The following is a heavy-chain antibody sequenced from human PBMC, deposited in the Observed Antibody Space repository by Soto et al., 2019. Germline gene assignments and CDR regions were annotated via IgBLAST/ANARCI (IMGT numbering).Heavy chain of an antibody. V-gene: IGHV3-7*01. CDR1: GFTFSSYW. CDR3: ARDRVTGTTVSYYYYGMDV. D-gene: IGHD1-7*01. CDR2: IKQDGSEK. J-gene: IGHJ6*02. Sequence: PGGSLRLSCAASGFTFSSYWMSWVRRAPGKGLEWVANIKQDGSEKYYVDSVKGRFTISRDNAKNSLYLQMNSLRAEDTAVYYCARDRVTGTTVSYYYYGMDVWGQGTTVTVSS.